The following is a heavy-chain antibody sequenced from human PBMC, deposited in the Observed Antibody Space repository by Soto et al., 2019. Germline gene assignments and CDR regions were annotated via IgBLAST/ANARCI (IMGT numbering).Heavy chain of an antibody. CDR3: ARRVRLGVAANWFDP. CDR1: GGTFSSYA. D-gene: IGHD2-15*01. Sequence: ASVKVSCKASGGTFSSYAISWVRQAPGQGLEWMGGIIPIFGTANYAQKFQGRVTITADESTSTAYMELSSLRSEDTAVYYCARRVRLGVAANWFDPWGQGTLVTVSS. CDR2: IIPIFGTA. J-gene: IGHJ5*02. V-gene: IGHV1-69*13.